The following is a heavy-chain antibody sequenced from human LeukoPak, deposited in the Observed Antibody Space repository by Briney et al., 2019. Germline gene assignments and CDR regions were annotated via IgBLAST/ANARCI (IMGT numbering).Heavy chain of an antibody. D-gene: IGHD3-3*01. CDR2: ISSSSSTI. CDR3: ARYYDFWA. Sequence: GGSLRLSCAASGFTFSSYSMNWVRQAPGKGLEWVSYISSSSSTIYYADSVKGRFTISRDNAKNSLYLQMDSLRAEDTAVCYCARYYDFWAWGQGTLVTVSS. CDR1: GFTFSSYS. V-gene: IGHV3-48*01. J-gene: IGHJ4*02.